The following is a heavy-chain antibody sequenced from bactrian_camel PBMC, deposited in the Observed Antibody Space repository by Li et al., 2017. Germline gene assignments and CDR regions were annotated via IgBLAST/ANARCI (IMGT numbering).Heavy chain of an antibody. J-gene: IGHJ4*01. CDR1: GFTFSNYA. CDR3: TKAILLVVEG. D-gene: IGHD1*01. V-gene: IGHV3S31*01. Sequence: VQLVESGGGLVQPGGSLRLSCAASGFTFSNYAMSWVRQAPGKGLEWVSTVNSGGSSTYYRDSVKGRFTISRDNAKNTLYLQLNSLNIEDTAMYYCTKAILLVVEGWGQGTQVTVS. CDR2: VNSGGSST.